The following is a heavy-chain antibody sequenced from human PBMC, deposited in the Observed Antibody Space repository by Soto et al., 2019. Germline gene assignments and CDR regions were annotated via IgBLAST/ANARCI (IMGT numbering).Heavy chain of an antibody. V-gene: IGHV3-48*02. CDR3: AREDYYGSGSYLPGY. D-gene: IGHD3-10*01. Sequence: GGSLRLSCAASGFTFSSYSMNWVRQAPGEGLEWVSYISSSSSTIYYADSVKGRFTISRDNAKNSLYLQMNSLRDEDTAVYYCAREDYYGSGSYLPGYWGQGTLVTVSS. CDR1: GFTFSSYS. CDR2: ISSSSSTI. J-gene: IGHJ4*02.